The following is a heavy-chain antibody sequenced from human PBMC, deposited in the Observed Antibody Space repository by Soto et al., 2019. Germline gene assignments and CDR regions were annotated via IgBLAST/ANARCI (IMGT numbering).Heavy chain of an antibody. Sequence: EVQLLESGGGLVQPGGTLRLSCAASGFTFSSYAMTWVRQATGKGLEWVSTISGSGARTFYAGYVKGRFTISRDNSKNTVYLEINLLRAEDTAVYYCAKGQYERERGNNERDDYWGQGTLVTVSS. J-gene: IGHJ4*02. CDR3: AKGQYERERGNNERDDY. CDR2: ISGSGART. V-gene: IGHV3-23*01. CDR1: GFTFSSYA. D-gene: IGHD1-1*01.